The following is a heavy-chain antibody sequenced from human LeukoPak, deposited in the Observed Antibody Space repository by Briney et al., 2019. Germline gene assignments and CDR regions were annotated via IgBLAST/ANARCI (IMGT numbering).Heavy chain of an antibody. J-gene: IGHJ4*03. CDR3: ARNWYSGSYYLDYYFDY. D-gene: IGHD1-26*01. CDR2: IYYSGST. CDR1: GGSISSGSYY. Sequence: SETLSLTCTVSGGSISSGSYYWSWIRQPAGKGLEWIGYIYYSGSTNYNPSLKSRVTISVDTSKNQFSLKLSSVTAADTAVYYCARNWYSGSYYLDYYFDYWGQGTMVTVSS. V-gene: IGHV4-61*10.